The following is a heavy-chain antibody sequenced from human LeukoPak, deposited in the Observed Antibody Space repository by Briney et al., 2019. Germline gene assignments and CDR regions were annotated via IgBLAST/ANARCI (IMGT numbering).Heavy chain of an antibody. Sequence: GGSLRLSCAASGFTFGRHWMSWVRQAPGKGLEWVAHMNQGGSETTNVDSVKGRFTISRDDAKNLVFLQMNSLRVEDTAVYYCARDGVAGGFDYWGQGILVTVSS. CDR2: MNQGGSET. CDR1: GFTFGRHW. D-gene: IGHD6-19*01. CDR3: ARDGVAGGFDY. J-gene: IGHJ4*02. V-gene: IGHV3-7*01.